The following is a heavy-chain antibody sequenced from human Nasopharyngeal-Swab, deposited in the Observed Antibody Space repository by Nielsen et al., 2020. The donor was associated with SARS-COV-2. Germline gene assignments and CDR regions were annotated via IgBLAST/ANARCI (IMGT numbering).Heavy chain of an antibody. D-gene: IGHD5-18*01. CDR1: GFTFSSYA. CDR3: ARDPDTAMEWDDAFDI. V-gene: IGHV3-30-3*01. Sequence: GESLKISCAASGFTFSSYAMHWVRQAPGKGLEWVAVISYDGSNKYYADSVKGRFTISKDNSKNTLYLQMNSLRAEDTAVYYCARDPDTAMEWDDAFDIWGQGTMVTASS. J-gene: IGHJ3*02. CDR2: ISYDGSNK.